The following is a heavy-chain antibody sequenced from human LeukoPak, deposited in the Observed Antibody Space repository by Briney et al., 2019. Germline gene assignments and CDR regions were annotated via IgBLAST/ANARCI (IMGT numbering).Heavy chain of an antibody. CDR3: ARDPGCVTHSSGWYDCVYFAT. Sequence: ASVKVSCKASGYTFTSYYMHWVRQAPGRGLEWVGILNPNGGGFTMYAQHFQGRVTMTRDISTYTVYMELTSLRSEDTSVYFCARDPGCVTHSSGWYDCVYFATWGQGTLVTVSS. D-gene: IGHD6-19*01. CDR1: GYTFTSYY. V-gene: IGHV1-46*01. J-gene: IGHJ1*01. CDR2: LNPNGGGFT.